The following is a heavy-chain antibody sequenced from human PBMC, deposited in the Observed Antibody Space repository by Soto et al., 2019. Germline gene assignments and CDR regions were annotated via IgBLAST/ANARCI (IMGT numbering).Heavy chain of an antibody. CDR2: IRSKASGGTT. J-gene: IGHJ6*02. V-gene: IGHV3-49*05. Sequence: EVQLVDSGGGLVKPGRSLRLSCTASGFTFTDYVMSWFRQAPGKGLEWVGFIRSKASGGTTEYAASVKGRFTISRDDSKSIAYLQMNSLKIEDTAVYYCTRVRRKDCVSLTCHQGMDVWGQGTTVTVSS. CDR1: GFTFTDYV. D-gene: IGHD2-21*01. CDR3: TRVRRKDCVSLTCHQGMDV.